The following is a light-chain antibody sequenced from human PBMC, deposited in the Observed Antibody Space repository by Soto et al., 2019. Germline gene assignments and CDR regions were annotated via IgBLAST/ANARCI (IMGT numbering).Light chain of an antibody. CDR2: GTS. Sequence: ENVLTQSPGTLSLSPGERATLSCRATESVTSTYISWDQKKPGQTPRLLIFGTSIRAAGIPDRFSGSGSGTDFTLTISRLEPEDFAVYYCQQCDSSPLWTFGQGTKLEIK. CDR1: ESVTSTY. V-gene: IGKV3-20*01. J-gene: IGKJ2*02. CDR3: QQCDSSPLWT.